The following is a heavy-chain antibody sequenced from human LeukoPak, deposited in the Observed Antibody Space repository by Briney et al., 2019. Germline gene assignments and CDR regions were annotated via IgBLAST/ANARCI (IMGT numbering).Heavy chain of an antibody. CDR3: ARDWTHYGAFDY. V-gene: IGHV4-39*07. CDR1: GGSISSSSYY. Sequence: KPSETLSLTCTVSGGSISSSSYYWGWIRQPPGKGLEWIGSIYYSGSTYYNPSLKSRVTISVDTSKNQFSLKVSSVTAADTAVYYCARDWTHYGAFDYWGQGTLVTVSS. J-gene: IGHJ4*02. D-gene: IGHD4/OR15-4a*01. CDR2: IYYSGST.